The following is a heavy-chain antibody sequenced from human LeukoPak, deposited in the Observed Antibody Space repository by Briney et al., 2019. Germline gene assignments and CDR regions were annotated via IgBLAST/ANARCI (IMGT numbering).Heavy chain of an antibody. V-gene: IGHV5-51*01. J-gene: IGHJ3*02. CDR3: ATRGYYYDSSGYDAFDI. CDR1: GYSFTSHW. D-gene: IGHD3-22*01. CDR2: IYPGDSDT. Sequence: GESLKISCKGSGYSFTSHWIGWVRQMPGKGLEWMGIIYPGDSDTRYSPSFQGQVTISADKSISTAYLQWSSLKASDTAMYYCATRGYYYDSSGYDAFDIWGQGTMVTVSS.